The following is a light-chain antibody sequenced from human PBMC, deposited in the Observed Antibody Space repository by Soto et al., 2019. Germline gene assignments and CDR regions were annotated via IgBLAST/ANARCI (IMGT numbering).Light chain of an antibody. CDR1: QSISTW. CDR3: QHYHTYPWT. V-gene: IGKV1-5*03. J-gene: IGKJ1*01. CDR2: RAS. Sequence: DIQMTQSPSTLSASIGDTVNITCRASQSISTWLAWYQQKPGKAPKVHIYRASSVEIGVPSRFSGSGSGTDFTLTISSLQPVDFATYYCQHYHTYPWTFGQGTQVDIK.